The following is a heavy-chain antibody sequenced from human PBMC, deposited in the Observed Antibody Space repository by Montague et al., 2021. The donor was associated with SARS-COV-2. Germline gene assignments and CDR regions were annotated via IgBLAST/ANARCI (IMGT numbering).Heavy chain of an antibody. J-gene: IGHJ3*02. CDR1: GGSISSGGYY. CDR3: ASAGITTIVVVDAFDI. V-gene: IGHV4-31*03. D-gene: IGHD3-22*01. CDR2: IYYSGST. Sequence: TLSLTCTVSGGSISSGGYYWSWIRQHPGKGLEWIGYIYYSGSTYYNPSLKSRVTISVDTSKNQFSLKLSSVTAADTAVYYCASAGITTIVVVDAFDIWGQGTMVTVSS.